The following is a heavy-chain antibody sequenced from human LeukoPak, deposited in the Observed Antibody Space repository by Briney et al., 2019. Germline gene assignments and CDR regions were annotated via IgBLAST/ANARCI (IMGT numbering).Heavy chain of an antibody. CDR3: ARVQGSSGPGIFEY. CDR2: IKQDGSEK. Sequence: PGGSLRLSCAASGFTFSNYWMSWVRQAPGKGLEWVANIKQDGSEKFYVDSVKGRLTISRDNAKNSLYQQMNSLRVEDTAVYYCARVQGSSGPGIFEYWGQGTLVTVSS. CDR1: GFTFSNYW. D-gene: IGHD6-19*01. V-gene: IGHV3-7*01. J-gene: IGHJ4*02.